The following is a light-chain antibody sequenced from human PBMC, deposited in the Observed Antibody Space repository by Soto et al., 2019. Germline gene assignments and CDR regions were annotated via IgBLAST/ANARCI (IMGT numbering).Light chain of an antibody. CDR1: SSNIGSHT. CDR3: AAWDDSLNGVV. V-gene: IGLV1-44*01. J-gene: IGLJ2*01. CDR2: SNN. Sequence: QSALTQPPSASGSPGQRVIISCSGSSSNIGSHTVHWYRQLPGTAPKLLLYSNNQRPSGVPDRFSGSKSGTSASLAISGLQSEDEADYYCAAWDDSLNGVVFGGGTKLTVL.